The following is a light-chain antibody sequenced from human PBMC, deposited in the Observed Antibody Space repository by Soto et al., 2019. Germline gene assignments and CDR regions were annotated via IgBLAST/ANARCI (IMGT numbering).Light chain of an antibody. CDR1: PAIASF. CDR3: KQSYSTPT. V-gene: IGKV1-39*01. Sequence: GDRVTITCRASPAIASFLAWYQQKPGTAPKLLIYGASTLQSGVQSRFSGSGSGTDFTLTIRSLQPEDFATYYCKQSYSTPTFGQGTKVDIK. CDR2: GAS. J-gene: IGKJ1*01.